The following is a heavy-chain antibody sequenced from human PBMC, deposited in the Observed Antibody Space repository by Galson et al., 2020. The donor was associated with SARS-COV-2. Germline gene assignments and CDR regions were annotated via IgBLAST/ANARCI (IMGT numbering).Heavy chain of an antibody. D-gene: IGHD6-19*01. CDR2: ISYDGSNK. J-gene: IGHJ4*02. CDR3: AKPYSSGWYSDY. V-gene: IGHV3-30*18. Sequence: LSLTCAASGFTFSSYGMHWVRQAPGKGLEWVAVISYDGSNKYYADSVKGRFTISRDNSKNTLYLQMNSLRAEDTAVYYCAKPYSSGWYSDYWGQGTLVTVSS. CDR1: GFTFSSYG.